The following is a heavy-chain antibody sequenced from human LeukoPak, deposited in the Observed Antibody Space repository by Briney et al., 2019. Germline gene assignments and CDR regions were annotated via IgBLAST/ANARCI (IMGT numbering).Heavy chain of an antibody. V-gene: IGHV1-18*01. D-gene: IGHD2-2*01. CDR1: GYTFSNFG. J-gene: IGHJ4*02. CDR2: TSGNNDNP. CDR3: ARDGTSTDDC. Sequence: GAAVKVSCKASGYTFSNFGISWVRQAPGQALEGIGWTSGNNDNPNYGQKFQGRFTVTTDSSTGKVYMELRNLRSDDTAVYYCARDGTSTDDCWGQGPLVTVSS.